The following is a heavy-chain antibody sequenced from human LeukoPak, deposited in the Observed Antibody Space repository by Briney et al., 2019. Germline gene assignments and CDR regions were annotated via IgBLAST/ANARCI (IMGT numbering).Heavy chain of an antibody. CDR3: SGRYGPGPV. CDR2: ILPDGRVT. J-gene: IGHJ4*02. Sequence: ASVKVSCTPSGYTFAAHHIHWVRQAPGQGREGRGWILPDGRVTKYSQKFPDRMTLTTYTSTNTPCMELSRLKPDDTAFYYCSGRYGPGPVWGQGTLISASP. V-gene: IGHV1-2*02. D-gene: IGHD3-10*01. CDR1: GYTFAAHH.